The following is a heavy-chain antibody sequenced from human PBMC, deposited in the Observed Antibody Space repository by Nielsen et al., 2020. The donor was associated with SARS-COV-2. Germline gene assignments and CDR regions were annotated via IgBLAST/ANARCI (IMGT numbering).Heavy chain of an antibody. J-gene: IGHJ6*02. CDR1: GFTFSSYS. CDR3: AREAIAAAGYYYYGMDV. V-gene: IGHV3-48*04. CDR2: ISGNSGTI. Sequence: GESLKISCAASGFTFSSYSMNWVRQAPGKGLEWLSYISGNSGTIHYADSVKGRFTISRDNAKNSLYLQMNSLRAEDTAVYYCAREAIAAAGYYYYGMDVWGQGTTVTVSS. D-gene: IGHD6-13*01.